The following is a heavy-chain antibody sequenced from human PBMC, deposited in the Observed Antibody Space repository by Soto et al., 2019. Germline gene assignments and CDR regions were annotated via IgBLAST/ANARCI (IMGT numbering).Heavy chain of an antibody. Sequence: QVQLVESGGGVVQPGTSLRLSCVGSGFTFRSFVIHWVRQAPGKGLEWVALTSYDGSNKYYDDSVKGRFTISRDNSRNTVDLQMDRLRPEATALYYCARWGTTGGLDVWGQGTLVSVSS. V-gene: IGHV3-30*19. D-gene: IGHD3-16*01. J-gene: IGHJ4*02. CDR1: GFTFRSFV. CDR3: ARWGTTGGLDV. CDR2: TSYDGSNK.